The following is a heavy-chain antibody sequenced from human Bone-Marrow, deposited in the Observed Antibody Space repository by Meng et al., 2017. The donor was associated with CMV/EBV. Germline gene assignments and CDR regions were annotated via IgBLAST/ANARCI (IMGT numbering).Heavy chain of an antibody. V-gene: IGHV4-34*01. CDR2: IKHSGST. Sequence: SQTLALTCAVYGGSFSGYYWSWIRQPPGKGLEWIGEIKHSGSTNYNPYLKSRVTISVDTSKNQFSLKLSPVTAADTAVYYCARRDYDFWSCYNGFVPWGQGTLVTVSS. CDR3: ARRDYDFWSCYNGFVP. CDR1: GGSFSGYY. J-gene: IGHJ5*02. D-gene: IGHD3-3*01.